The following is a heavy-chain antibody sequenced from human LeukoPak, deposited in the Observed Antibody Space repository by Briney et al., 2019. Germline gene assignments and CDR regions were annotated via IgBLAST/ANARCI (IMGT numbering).Heavy chain of an antibody. D-gene: IGHD3-22*01. CDR1: GYTFTSYG. CDR3: ARVKFYDSSGYDAFDI. V-gene: IGHV1-18*03. J-gene: IGHJ3*02. Sequence: ASVKVSCKASGYTFTSYGISWVRQAPGQGLEWMGWISAYNGNTNYAQKLQGRVTMTTDTSTSTAYMELRSLRSDDMAVYYCARVKFYDSSGYDAFDIWGQGTMVTVSS. CDR2: ISAYNGNT.